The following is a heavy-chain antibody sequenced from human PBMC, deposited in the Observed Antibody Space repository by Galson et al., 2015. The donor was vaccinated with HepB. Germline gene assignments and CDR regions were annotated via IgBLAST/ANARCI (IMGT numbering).Heavy chain of an antibody. CDR1: GYTFTSYY. D-gene: IGHD3-10*01. Sequence: SVKVSCKASGYTFTSYYMHWVRQAPGQGLEWMGIINPSGGSTSYAQKFQGRVTMTRDTSTSTVYMELSSLRSEDTAVYYCARDLGYYGSGSYYTYYYGMDVWGQGTTVTVSS. CDR3: ARDLGYYGSGSYYTYYYGMDV. V-gene: IGHV1-46*01. CDR2: INPSGGST. J-gene: IGHJ6*02.